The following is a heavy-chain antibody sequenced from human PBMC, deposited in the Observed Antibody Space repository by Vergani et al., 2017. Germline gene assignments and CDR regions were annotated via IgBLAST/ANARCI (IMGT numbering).Heavy chain of an antibody. V-gene: IGHV1-18*01. CDR1: GSSFNNYA. J-gene: IGHJ4*02. CDR2: ISAYNGNT. Sequence: QEQLVQSGSELKKPGASVKVSCKASGSSFNNYAIHWVRQAPGQGLEWMGWISAYNGNTNYAQKLQGRVTMTTDTSTSTAYMELRSLKSDDTAVYYCAREQWLPIDYFDYWGQGTLVTVSS. D-gene: IGHD6-19*01. CDR3: AREQWLPIDYFDY.